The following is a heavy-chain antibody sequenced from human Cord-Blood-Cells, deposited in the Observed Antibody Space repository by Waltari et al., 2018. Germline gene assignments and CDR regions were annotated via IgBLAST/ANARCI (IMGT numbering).Heavy chain of an antibody. V-gene: IGHV1-18*04. CDR3: ARLPSIAARDAFDI. D-gene: IGHD6-6*01. Sequence: QVQLVQSGAEVKKPGASVKVSCKASGYTFTSYGISWVRQAPGQGLEWMGWMSGYKGNTNYAQKHQGIVNMTTATYTSTAYMDVRSLRSDDAAVYYCARLPSIAARDAFDIWGQGTMVTVSS. CDR1: GYTFTSYG. CDR2: MSGYKGNT. J-gene: IGHJ3*02.